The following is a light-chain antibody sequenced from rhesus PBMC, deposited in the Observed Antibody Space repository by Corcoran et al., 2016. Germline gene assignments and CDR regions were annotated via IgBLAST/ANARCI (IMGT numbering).Light chain of an antibody. CDR1: QGISSY. CDR2: AAS. CDR3: LQHNSYPLT. Sequence: DIQMTQSPSSLSASVGDTVTITCRASQGISSYLNWFQQKPGKAPKLLIYAASSLESGVPSRFSGSVSGTECTLTISSLQPEDFAAYYCLQHNSYPLTFGGGTKVEIK. V-gene: IGKV1-28*01. J-gene: IGKJ4*01.